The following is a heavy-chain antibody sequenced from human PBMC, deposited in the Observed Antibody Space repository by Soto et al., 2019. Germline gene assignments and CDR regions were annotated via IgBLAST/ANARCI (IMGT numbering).Heavy chain of an antibody. CDR3: AADPHYCSGGSCSTFDY. CDR1: GFTFTSSA. D-gene: IGHD2-15*01. J-gene: IGHJ4*02. CDR2: IVVGSGNT. V-gene: IGHV1-58*01. Sequence: QMQLVQSGPEVKKPGTSVKVSCKASGFTFTSSAVQWVRQARGQRLEWIGWIVVGSGNTNYAQKFQERVTITRDMSTSTAYMELSSLSSEDTAVYYCAADPHYCSGGSCSTFDYWGQGTLVTVSS.